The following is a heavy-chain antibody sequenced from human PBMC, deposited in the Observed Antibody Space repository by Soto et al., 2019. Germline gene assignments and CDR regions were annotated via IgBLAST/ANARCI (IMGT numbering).Heavy chain of an antibody. J-gene: IGHJ6*02. D-gene: IGHD2-2*01. CDR1: GGSIRSADDF. Sequence: SETLSLTCTVSGGSIRSADDFWSWIRQPPGKGLEWIGYIYYSGSTQYNPSLKSRVALSIDTSKNQFSLKMNSVTAADTAVYYCARVGRFCSSDNCPYYYYGMDVWGQGTTVTVS. CDR2: IYYSGST. CDR3: ARVGRFCSSDNCPYYYYGMDV. V-gene: IGHV4-30-4*01.